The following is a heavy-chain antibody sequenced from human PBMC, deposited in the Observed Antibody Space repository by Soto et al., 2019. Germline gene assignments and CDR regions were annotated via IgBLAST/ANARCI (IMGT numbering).Heavy chain of an antibody. J-gene: IGHJ6*02. D-gene: IGHD6-19*01. CDR3: ATSTVAGTPYYYGMDV. Sequence: SGGSLRLSCAASGSTVSSNYMSWVRQAPGKGLEWVSVIYSGGSTYYADSVKGRFTISRDNSKNTLYLQMNSLRAEDTAVYYCATSTVAGTPYYYGMDVWGQGTTVTVSS. CDR2: IYSGGST. CDR1: GSTVSSNY. V-gene: IGHV3-53*01.